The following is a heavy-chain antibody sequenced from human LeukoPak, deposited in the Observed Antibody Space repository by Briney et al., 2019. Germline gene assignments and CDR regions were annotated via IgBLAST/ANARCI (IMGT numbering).Heavy chain of an antibody. D-gene: IGHD1-26*01. CDR1: GYTFTNYY. J-gene: IGHJ5*02. Sequence: VASVKVSCKASGYTFTNYYIHWVRQAPGQGLECMGIINPSGGGTSYAQKFQGRVTMTRDMSTSTVYMELSSLRSEDTAVYYCARGGVGATTYVWFDPWGQGTLVTVSS. V-gene: IGHV1-46*01. CDR2: INPSGGGT. CDR3: ARGGVGATTYVWFDP.